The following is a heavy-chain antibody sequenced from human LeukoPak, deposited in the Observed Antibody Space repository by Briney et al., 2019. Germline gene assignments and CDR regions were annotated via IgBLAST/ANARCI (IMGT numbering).Heavy chain of an antibody. V-gene: IGHV3-9*01. J-gene: IGHJ6*02. Sequence: GGSLRLSCAASGFTFDDYAMHWVRQAPGKGLEWVSGISWNSGSIGYADSVKGRFTISRDNAKNSLYLQMNSLRAEDTALYYCAKGSSWRLAYYYYGMDVWGQGTTVTVSS. CDR1: GFTFDDYA. CDR3: AKGSSWRLAYYYYGMDV. CDR2: ISWNSGSI.